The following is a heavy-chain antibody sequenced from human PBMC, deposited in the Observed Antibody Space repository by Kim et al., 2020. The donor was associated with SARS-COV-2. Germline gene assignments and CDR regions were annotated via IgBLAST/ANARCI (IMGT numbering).Heavy chain of an antibody. CDR3: ATYDYVWGSLR. CDR2: IYYSGST. J-gene: IGHJ4*02. CDR1: GGSVSSGSYY. Sequence: SETLSLTCTVSGGSVSSGSYYWSWIRQPPGKGLEWIGYIYYSGSTNYNPSLKSRVTISVDTSKNQFSLKLSSVTAADTAVYYCATYDYVWGSLRWGQGTLVTVSS. V-gene: IGHV4-61*01. D-gene: IGHD3-16*01.